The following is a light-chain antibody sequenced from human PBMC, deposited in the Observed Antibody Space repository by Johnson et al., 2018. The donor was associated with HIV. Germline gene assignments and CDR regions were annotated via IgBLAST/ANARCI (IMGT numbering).Light chain of an antibody. Sequence: QPVLTQPPSVSAAPGQRVNISCSGHSSNIENYFVSWYQQLPGAAPRLLIYEDYKRPSGLPDRFSGSKSGASATLGITGLQTGDEADYYCGVWDASLSPHYVFGTGTTITVL. J-gene: IGLJ1*01. CDR2: EDY. CDR1: SSNIENYF. V-gene: IGLV1-51*02. CDR3: GVWDASLSPHYV.